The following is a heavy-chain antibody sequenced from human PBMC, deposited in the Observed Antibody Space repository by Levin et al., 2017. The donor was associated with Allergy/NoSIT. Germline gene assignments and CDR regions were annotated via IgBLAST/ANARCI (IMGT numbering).Heavy chain of an antibody. CDR1: RDSISGYY. J-gene: IGHJ2*01. V-gene: IGHV4-59*01. Sequence: SQTLSLTCTVSRDSISGYYWSWIRQPPGKGLEWVGYIYYSGSTNYNPSLKSRLTLSVDTSKNEFSLKLTSVTAADTAVYYCARGGGFSYGEYRYFDVWGRGALVTVSS. CDR2: IYYSGST. D-gene: IGHD3-16*01. CDR3: ARGGGFSYGEYRYFDV.